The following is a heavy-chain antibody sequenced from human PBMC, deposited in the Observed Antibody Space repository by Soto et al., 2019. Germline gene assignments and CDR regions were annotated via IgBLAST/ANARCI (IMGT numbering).Heavy chain of an antibody. CDR3: AGALLLGGRSVWGFNY. V-gene: IGHV3-48*02. J-gene: IGHJ4*02. CDR1: GFIFSNYG. Sequence: EVQLVESGGGLVQPGGSLRLSCAASGFIFSNYGMHWVRQAPGTGLEWISYVGASATSRYYADSVKGRFTISRDNAKNSLYLQMTSLRDDDTAVYYCAGALLLGGRSVWGFNYLGQGALVTVSS. D-gene: IGHD3-16*01. CDR2: VGASATSR.